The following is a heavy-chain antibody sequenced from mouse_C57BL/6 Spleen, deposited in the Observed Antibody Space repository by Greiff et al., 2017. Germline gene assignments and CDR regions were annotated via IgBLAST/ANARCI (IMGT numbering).Heavy chain of an antibody. CDR3: ARSYYVRYFDV. V-gene: IGHV1-81*01. J-gene: IGHJ1*03. CDR2: IYPRSGNT. Sequence: VQLQQSGAELARPGASVKLSCKASGYTFTSYGISWVKQRTGQGLEWIGEIYPRSGNTYYNEKFKGKGTLTADKSSSTAYMVLRSLTSEDSAVYFCARSYYVRYFDVWGTGTTVTVSS. D-gene: IGHD1-1*01. CDR1: GYTFTSYG.